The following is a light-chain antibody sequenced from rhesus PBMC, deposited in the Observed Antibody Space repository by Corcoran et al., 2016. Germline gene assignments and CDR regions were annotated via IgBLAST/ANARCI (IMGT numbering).Light chain of an antibody. J-gene: IGKJ1*01. V-gene: IGKV1-22*01. CDR1: QSISSW. CDR2: KAA. CDR3: LQDSSSPWT. Sequence: DIQMPQSPSSLSASVGDTVTITCRASQSISSWLDWYQQQPGKDPKLLIYKAASLQSGVPSRFSGSGSWTDFTLNISSLQPEDFATYYCLQDSSSPWTFGQGTKVEIK.